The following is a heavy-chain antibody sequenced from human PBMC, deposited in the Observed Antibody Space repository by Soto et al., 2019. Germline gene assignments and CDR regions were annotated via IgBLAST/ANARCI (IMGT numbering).Heavy chain of an antibody. CDR3: ARDAYWCSGGSCYPEIEYNWFDP. V-gene: IGHV1-18*01. Sequence: ASLKVSCKASGYTFTSYGISWVRQAPGQGLEWMGWISAYNGNTNYAQKLQGRVTMTTDTSTSTAYMELRSLRSDDTAVYYCARDAYWCSGGSCYPEIEYNWFDPWGQGTLVTVSS. CDR2: ISAYNGNT. D-gene: IGHD2-15*01. CDR1: GYTFTSYG. J-gene: IGHJ5*02.